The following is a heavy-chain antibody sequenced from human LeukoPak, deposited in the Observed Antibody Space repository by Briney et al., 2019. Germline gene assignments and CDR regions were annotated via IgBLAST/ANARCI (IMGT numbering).Heavy chain of an antibody. V-gene: IGHV1-2*02. CDR3: ARDLPRYFALDY. CDR1: GYTFIDYY. CDR2: IDPNSGGT. Sequence: ASVKVSCKASGYTFIDYYVHWVRQAPGQGLEWMGWIDPNSGGTNYAQKFQGRVTMTRDTSISTAYMELSRLRSDDTAVYYCARDLPRYFALDYWGQGTLVTVSS. J-gene: IGHJ4*02. D-gene: IGHD3-9*01.